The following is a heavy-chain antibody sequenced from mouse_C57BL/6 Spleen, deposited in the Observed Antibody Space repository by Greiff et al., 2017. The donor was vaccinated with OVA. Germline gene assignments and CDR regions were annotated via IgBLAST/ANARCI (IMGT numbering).Heavy chain of an antibody. CDR2: INPNNGGT. Sequence: DVQLVESGPELVKPGASVKIPCKASGYTFTDYNMDWVQQSHGKSLEWIGDINPNNGGTIYNQKFKGKATLTVDKSSSTAYMELRSLTSEDTAVDYCARSRAAQDYFDYWGQGTTLTVSS. V-gene: IGHV1-18*01. CDR3: ARSRAAQDYFDY. D-gene: IGHD3-2*02. J-gene: IGHJ2*01. CDR1: GYTFTDYN.